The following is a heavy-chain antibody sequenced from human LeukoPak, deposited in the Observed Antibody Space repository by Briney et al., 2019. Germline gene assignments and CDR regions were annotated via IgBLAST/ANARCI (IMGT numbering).Heavy chain of an antibody. CDR1: GYTFTSYY. D-gene: IGHD3-3*01. Sequence: ASVKLSCKASGYTFTSYYMHWVRQAPGQGLEWMAIINPSGGCTSYAEKFQGRVTMTRDKSTSTVYMQLSSLRSEDTAVYYCARDRDYDFWSGYSPYYGMDVWGQGTTVTVSS. CDR3: ARDRDYDFWSGYSPYYGMDV. CDR2: INPSGGCT. V-gene: IGHV1-46*01. J-gene: IGHJ6*02.